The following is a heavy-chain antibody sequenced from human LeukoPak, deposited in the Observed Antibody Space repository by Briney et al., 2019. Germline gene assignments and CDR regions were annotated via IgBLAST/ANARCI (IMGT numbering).Heavy chain of an antibody. J-gene: IGHJ3*01. D-gene: IGHD1-26*01. V-gene: IGHV3-48*04. CDR1: GFTFSSYS. CDR3: ARVIGWDEPFDL. CDR2: ISSSSSTI. Sequence: GGSLRLSCAASGFTFSSYSVNWVRQAPGKGLEWVSYISSSSSTIYYADSVKGRFTVSRDNAKNTLYLQMNSLRAEDTAIYYCARVIGWDEPFDLWGQGTMVTVSS.